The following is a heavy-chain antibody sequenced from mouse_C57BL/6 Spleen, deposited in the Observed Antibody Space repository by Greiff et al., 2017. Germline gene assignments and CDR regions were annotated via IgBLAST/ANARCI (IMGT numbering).Heavy chain of an antibody. CDR1: GYSFTGYY. Sequence: VQLQQSGPELVKPGASVKISCKASGYSFTGYYMNWVKQSPEKSLEWIGEINPSTGGTTYNQKFKAKAPLTVDKSSSTAYMQLKSLTSEDSAVYYCARKTTTVVFDYWGQGTTLTVSS. V-gene: IGHV1-42*01. J-gene: IGHJ2*01. CDR3: ARKTTTVVFDY. D-gene: IGHD1-1*01. CDR2: INPSTGGT.